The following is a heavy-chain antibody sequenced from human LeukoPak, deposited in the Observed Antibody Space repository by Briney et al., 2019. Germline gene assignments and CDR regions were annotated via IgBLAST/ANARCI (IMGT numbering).Heavy chain of an antibody. Sequence: VASVKVSCKASGYTFTGYYMHWVRQAPGQGLEWMGWINPNSGGTNYAQKFQGRVTMTRDTSISTAYMELSRLRSDDTAVYYCARVRGASRGYQLLRRDNWFDPWGQGTLVTVSS. CDR1: GYTFTGYY. J-gene: IGHJ5*02. CDR2: INPNSGGT. D-gene: IGHD2-2*01. V-gene: IGHV1-2*02. CDR3: ARVRGASRGYQLLRRDNWFDP.